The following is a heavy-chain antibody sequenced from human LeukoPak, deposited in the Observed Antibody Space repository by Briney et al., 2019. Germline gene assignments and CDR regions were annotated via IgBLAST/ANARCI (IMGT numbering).Heavy chain of an antibody. D-gene: IGHD4-17*01. CDR1: GFTFSSYT. V-gene: IGHV3-21*01. Sequence: PVGSLRLSCGGSGFTFSSYTMNWVRQAPGKGLEWVASISSSATYIYYADSVRGRFTISRDDAKKSVFLHMNSLRAEDTAVYFCATWDDYGDFVAFEYWGQGTLVTVSS. CDR2: ISSSATYI. CDR3: ATWDDYGDFVAFEY. J-gene: IGHJ4*02.